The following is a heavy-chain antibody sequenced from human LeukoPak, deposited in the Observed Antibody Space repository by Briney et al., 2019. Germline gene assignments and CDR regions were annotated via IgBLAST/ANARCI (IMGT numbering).Heavy chain of an antibody. D-gene: IGHD3-3*01. CDR2: ISAYNGNT. J-gene: IGHJ6*03. CDR3: ARGGYYDFWSGYYPNYYYYYMDV. CDR1: GYTFTSYG. V-gene: IGHV1-18*01. Sequence: SVKVSCKASGYTFTSYGISWVRQAPGQGLEWMGWISAYNGNTNYAQKLQGRVTMTTDTSTSTAYMELRSLRSDDTAVYYCARGGYYDFWSGYYPNYYYYYMDVWGKGTTVTVSS.